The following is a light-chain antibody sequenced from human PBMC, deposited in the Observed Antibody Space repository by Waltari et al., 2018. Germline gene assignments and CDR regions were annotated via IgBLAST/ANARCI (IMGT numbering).Light chain of an antibody. CDR2: DVS. V-gene: IGLV2-14*01. Sequence: RPTPPPVFGSLGRLTTTPCPGAAPTLGLNNLSPCYQQHPGKAPKLMTYDVSKRPSGVSDRFSGSKSGNTASLTISGLQAEDEADYYCASYIGRNIRVFGTGTMVTVL. J-gene: IGLJ1*01. CDR3: ASYIGRNIRV. CDR1: APTLGLNNL.